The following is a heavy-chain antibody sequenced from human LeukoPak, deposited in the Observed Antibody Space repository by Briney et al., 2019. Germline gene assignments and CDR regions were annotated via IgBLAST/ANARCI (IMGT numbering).Heavy chain of an antibody. CDR1: GGSISSYY. CDR3: ASYYYDSSGYPEHFQH. V-gene: IGHV4-59*08. D-gene: IGHD3-22*01. Sequence: SETLSLTCTVSGGSISSYYWSWIRQPPGKGLEWIGYIYYSGSTNYNPSLKSRVTISVDTSKNQFSLKLSSVTAADTAVYYCASYYYDSSGYPEHFQHWGQGTLVTVSS. CDR2: IYYSGST. J-gene: IGHJ1*01.